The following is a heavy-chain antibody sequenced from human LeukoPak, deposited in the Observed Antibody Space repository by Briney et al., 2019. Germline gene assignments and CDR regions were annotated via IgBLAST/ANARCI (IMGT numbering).Heavy chain of an antibody. CDR1: GFTFSSYW. Sequence: GGSLRLSCAASGFTFSSYWISWLRQPPGKGLEWVANIKQDGSEKYYMDSVKGRFTISRDNAKNSLYLQINSLRAEDTAVYYCARDSPYYDILTTLNFDYWGQGTLVTVSS. D-gene: IGHD3-9*01. CDR3: ARDSPYYDILTTLNFDY. J-gene: IGHJ4*02. V-gene: IGHV3-7*01. CDR2: IKQDGSEK.